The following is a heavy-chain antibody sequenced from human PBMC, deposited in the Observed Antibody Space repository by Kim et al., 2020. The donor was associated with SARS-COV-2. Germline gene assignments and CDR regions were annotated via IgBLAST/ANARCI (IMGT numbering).Heavy chain of an antibody. Sequence: SETLSLTCTVSGGSISSYYWSWIRQPPGKGLEWIGYIYYSGSTNYNPSLKSRVTISVDTSKNQFSLKLSSVTAADTAAYYCARGITMVRGAHLLLYGMDVWGQGTTVTVSS. CDR1: GGSISSYY. CDR3: ARGITMVRGAHLLLYGMDV. J-gene: IGHJ6*02. D-gene: IGHD3-10*01. CDR2: IYYSGST. V-gene: IGHV4-59*08.